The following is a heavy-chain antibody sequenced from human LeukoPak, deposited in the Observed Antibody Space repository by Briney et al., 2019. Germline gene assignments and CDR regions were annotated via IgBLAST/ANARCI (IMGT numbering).Heavy chain of an antibody. V-gene: IGHV3-9*01. D-gene: IGHD5-24*01. Sequence: GRSLRLSCAASGFTFDDYAMHWVRQAPGKGLEWVSGISWNSGSIGYADSVKGRFTISRDNAKNSLYLQMNSLRAEDTALYYCAKDRGSEMATTPYYYYYGMDVWGQGTTVTVSS. CDR2: ISWNSGSI. CDR3: AKDRGSEMATTPYYYYYGMDV. CDR1: GFTFDDYA. J-gene: IGHJ6*02.